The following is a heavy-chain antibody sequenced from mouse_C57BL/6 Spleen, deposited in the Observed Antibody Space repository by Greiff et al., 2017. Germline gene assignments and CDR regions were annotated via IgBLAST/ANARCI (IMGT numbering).Heavy chain of an antibody. J-gene: IGHJ4*01. D-gene: IGHD2-5*01. Sequence: QVQLKESGAELARPGASVKMSCKASGYTFTSYTMHWVKQRPGRGLEWIGYINPSSGYTKYNQKFKDKATLTADKSSSTAYMQLSSLTSEDSAVYYCARGGHSNLYYAMDYWGQGTSVTVSS. CDR3: ARGGHSNLYYAMDY. CDR2: INPSSGYT. V-gene: IGHV1-4*01. CDR1: GYTFTSYT.